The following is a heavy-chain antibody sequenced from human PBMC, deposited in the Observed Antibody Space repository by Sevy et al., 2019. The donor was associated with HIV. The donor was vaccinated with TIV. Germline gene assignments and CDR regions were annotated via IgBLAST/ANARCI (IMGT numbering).Heavy chain of an antibody. Sequence: GGSLRLSCAASGFTFSGYAMHWVRQAPGKGLEWVAVISFDGSNKYYADSVKGRFTISRDNSKNTLYLQMNSLRVEDTAVYYCARGRGGVVGGTTDFDYWGQGTLVTVSS. CDR1: GFTFSGYA. J-gene: IGHJ4*02. V-gene: IGHV3-30-3*01. CDR3: ARGRGGVVGGTTDFDY. CDR2: ISFDGSNK. D-gene: IGHD3-3*01.